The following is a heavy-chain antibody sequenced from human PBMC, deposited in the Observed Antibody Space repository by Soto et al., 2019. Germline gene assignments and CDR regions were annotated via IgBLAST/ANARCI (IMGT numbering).Heavy chain of an antibody. CDR2: INPNSGGT. Sequence: GSVKVSCKASGYTFTGYYMHWVRQAPGQGLEWMGWINPNSGGTNYAQRFQGRVTMTRDTSISTAYMELSRLRSDDTAVYYCARDRASGYSSGWYGVWGQGTLVTVSS. D-gene: IGHD6-19*01. CDR3: ARDRASGYSSGWYGV. CDR1: GYTFTGYY. J-gene: IGHJ4*02. V-gene: IGHV1-2*02.